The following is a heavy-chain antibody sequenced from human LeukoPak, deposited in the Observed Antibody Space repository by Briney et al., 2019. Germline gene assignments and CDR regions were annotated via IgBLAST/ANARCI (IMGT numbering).Heavy chain of an antibody. CDR2: ISSSGSTI. CDR1: GFTFSSYS. D-gene: IGHD3-10*01. CDR3: ARAYYYGSGSYRFPMDV. J-gene: IGHJ6*03. V-gene: IGHV3-48*04. Sequence: GGSLRLSCAASGFTFSSYSMNWVRQAPGKGLEWVSSISSSGSTIYRADSVKGRFTISRDNAKNSLYLQMNSLRAEDTAVYYCARAYYYGSGSYRFPMDVWGKGTTVTISS.